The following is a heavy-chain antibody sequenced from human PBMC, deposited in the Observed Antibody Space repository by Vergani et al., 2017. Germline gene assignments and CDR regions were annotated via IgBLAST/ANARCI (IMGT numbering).Heavy chain of an antibody. CDR1: DFKFDQFG. V-gene: IGHV3-20*01. Sequence: EVELLDSGGKVVRPGGSLRLSCVASDFKFDQFGIMWFRQSPGKGPEWVAGISYNGLDVGYSESVEGRFTISRDNSKNSLFLQMNNVRAEATASYHCARGALYSFYYFIDVWGKGTTVKVSS. CDR3: ARGALYSFYYFIDV. D-gene: IGHD3-10*02. J-gene: IGHJ6*03. CDR2: ISYNGLDV.